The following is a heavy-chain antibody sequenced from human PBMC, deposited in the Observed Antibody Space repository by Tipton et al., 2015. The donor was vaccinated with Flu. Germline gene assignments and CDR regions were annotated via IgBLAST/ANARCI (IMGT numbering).Heavy chain of an antibody. CDR2: IYYSGSI. J-gene: IGHJ3*02. CDR1: GGSISSHY. CDR3: AREWGDAFDI. D-gene: IGHD3-16*01. Sequence: TLSLTCTVSGGSISSHYWSWIRQPPGKGLEWIGYIYYSGSISYHPSLKSRVTISVDTSKNQFSLKLSSVTAADTAVYYCAREWGDAFDIWGQATMVTVSS. V-gene: IGHV4-59*11.